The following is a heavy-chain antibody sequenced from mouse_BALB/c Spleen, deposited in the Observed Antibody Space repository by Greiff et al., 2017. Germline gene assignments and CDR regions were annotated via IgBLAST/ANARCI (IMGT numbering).Heavy chain of an antibody. J-gene: IGHJ3*01. CDR3: ARRITTATFAY. CDR1: GFTFSSYA. V-gene: IGHV5-6-5*01. Sequence: EVQVVESGGGLVKPGGSLKLSCAASGFTFSSYAMSWVRQTPEKRLEWVASISSGGSTYYPDSVKGRFTISRDNARNILYLQMSSLRSEDTAMYYCARRITTATFAYWGQGTLVTVSA. CDR2: ISSGGST. D-gene: IGHD1-2*01.